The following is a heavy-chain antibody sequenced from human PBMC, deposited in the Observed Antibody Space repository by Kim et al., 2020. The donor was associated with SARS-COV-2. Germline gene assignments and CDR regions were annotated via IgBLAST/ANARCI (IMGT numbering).Heavy chain of an antibody. CDR2: IWYDGSNK. CDR3: ARDSSRITGIIAPIDY. V-gene: IGHV3-33*01. CDR1: GFTFSSYG. D-gene: IGHD1-20*01. Sequence: GGSLRLSCAASGFTFSSYGMHWVRQAPGKGLEWVAVIWYDGSNKYYADSVKGRFTISRDNSKNTLYLQMNSLRAEDTAVYYCARDSSRITGIIAPIDYWGQGTLVTVSS. J-gene: IGHJ4*02.